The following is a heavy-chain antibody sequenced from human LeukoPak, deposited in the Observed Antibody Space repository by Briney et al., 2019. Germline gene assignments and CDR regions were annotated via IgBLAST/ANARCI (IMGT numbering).Heavy chain of an antibody. J-gene: IGHJ6*03. D-gene: IGHD6-19*01. V-gene: IGHV4-34*01. CDR3: ARRGGIAVAGNYYYYYYMDV. CDR2: INHSGST. CDR1: GFTFSSYS. Sequence: PGGSLRLSCAASGFTFSSYSMNWIRQPPGKGLEWIGEINHSGSTNYNPSLKSRVTISVDTSKNQFSLKLSSVTAADTAVYYCARRGGIAVAGNYYYYYYMDVWGKGTTVTISS.